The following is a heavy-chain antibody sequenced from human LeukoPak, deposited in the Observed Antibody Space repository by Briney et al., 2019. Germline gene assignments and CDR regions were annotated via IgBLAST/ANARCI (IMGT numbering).Heavy chain of an antibody. Sequence: GGSLRLSCAASGFTFSSYSMNWVRQAPGKGLEWVSSISSSSSYIYYADSVKGRFTISRDNAKNSLYLQMNSLRAEDTAVYYCAGDYGDYGIHMLWGQGTLVTVSS. CDR2: ISSSSSYI. J-gene: IGHJ4*02. V-gene: IGHV3-21*01. D-gene: IGHD4-17*01. CDR1: GFTFSSYS. CDR3: AGDYGDYGIHML.